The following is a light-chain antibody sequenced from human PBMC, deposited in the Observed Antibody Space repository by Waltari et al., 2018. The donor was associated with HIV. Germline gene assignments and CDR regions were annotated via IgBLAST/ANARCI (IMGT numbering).Light chain of an antibody. J-gene: IGLJ3*02. CDR3: NSRDSSGHWF. Sequence: SSELAQDPAVSVALGQTVRITCQGDSVRSYYASRYQPKPGQAPVLVVYGENNRPSGIPDRFSGSSSGNTASLTIAGAHAEDEADYYCNSRDSSGHWFFGGGTKVTVL. CDR2: GEN. V-gene: IGLV3-19*01. CDR1: SVRSYY.